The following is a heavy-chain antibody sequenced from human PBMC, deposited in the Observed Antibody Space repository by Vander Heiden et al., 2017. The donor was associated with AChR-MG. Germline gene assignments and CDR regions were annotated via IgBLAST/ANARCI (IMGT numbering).Heavy chain of an antibody. CDR2: IYYSGST. CDR3: ARPRYGGLYGMDV. V-gene: IGHV4-59*08. CDR1: GGPIRSYY. Sequence: QVHLQESGPGLVKPSETPSLTCTVSGGPIRSYYWSWIRQPPGKGLEWIGYIYYSGSTNYNPSLKSRVTISVDTSKNQFSLKLSSVTAADTAVYYCARPRYGGLYGMDVWGQGTTVTVSS. J-gene: IGHJ6*02. D-gene: IGHD3-9*01.